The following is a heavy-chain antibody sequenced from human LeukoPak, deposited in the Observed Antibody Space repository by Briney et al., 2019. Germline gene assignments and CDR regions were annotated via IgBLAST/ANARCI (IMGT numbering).Heavy chain of an antibody. CDR1: GYTFTGYY. CDR2: INPNSGGT. D-gene: IGHD3-22*01. CDR3: ARAEYYDSSGYLDY. V-gene: IGHV1-2*02. Sequence: ASVKVSCKASGYTFTGYYMHWVRQAPGQGLEWMGWINPNSGGTNYAQKFQGRVTMTRDTSISTAYMELSRLRSDGTAVYYCARAEYYDSSGYLDYWGQGTLVTVSS. J-gene: IGHJ4*02.